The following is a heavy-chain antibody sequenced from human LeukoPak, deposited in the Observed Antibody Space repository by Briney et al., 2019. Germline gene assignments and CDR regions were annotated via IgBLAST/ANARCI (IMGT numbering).Heavy chain of an antibody. CDR3: AKEYCSGGSCYSNWFDP. D-gene: IGHD2-15*01. Sequence: GGSLRLSCAASGFTFSTYLMSWVRQAPGKGLEWVANINQDGSEKYYVDSVKGRFIISRDNAKNSLYLQMNGLRAEDTALYYCAKEYCSGGSCYSNWFDPWGQGTLVTVSS. CDR1: GFTFSTYL. J-gene: IGHJ5*02. V-gene: IGHV3-7*01. CDR2: INQDGSEK.